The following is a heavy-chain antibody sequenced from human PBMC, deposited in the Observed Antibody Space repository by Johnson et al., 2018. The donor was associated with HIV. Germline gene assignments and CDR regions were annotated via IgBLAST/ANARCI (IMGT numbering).Heavy chain of an antibody. D-gene: IGHD1-7*01. V-gene: IGHV3-20*04. Sequence: VQLVESGGGVVRPGGSLRLSCAASGFTFDDYGMSWVRQAPGKGLEWVSGVNWNGESTGYADSVKGRFSISNDTVKNSLYLQMNRLRAEDTAVYYCARESRAGLELRGHAFDIWGQGTMVTVSS. CDR1: GFTFDDYG. J-gene: IGHJ3*02. CDR2: VNWNGEST. CDR3: ARESRAGLELRGHAFDI.